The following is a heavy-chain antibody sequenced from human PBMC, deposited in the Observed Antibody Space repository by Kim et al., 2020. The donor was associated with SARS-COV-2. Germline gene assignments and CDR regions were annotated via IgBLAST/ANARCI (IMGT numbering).Heavy chain of an antibody. V-gene: IGHV3-21*01. CDR3: ASARLGITTRREFDY. CDR1: GFTFSSYS. D-gene: IGHD3-22*01. Sequence: GGSLRLSCAASGFTFSSYSMNWVRQAPGKGLEWVSSISSSSSYIYYADSVKGRFTISRDNAKNSLYLQMNSLRAEDTAVYYCASARLGITTRREFDYWGQGTLVTVSS. CDR2: ISSSSSYI. J-gene: IGHJ4*02.